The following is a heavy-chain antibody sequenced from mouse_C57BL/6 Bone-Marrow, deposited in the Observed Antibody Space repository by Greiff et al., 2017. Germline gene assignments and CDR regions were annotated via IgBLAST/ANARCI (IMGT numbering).Heavy chain of an antibody. J-gene: IGHJ2*01. CDR3: ARKKNWDDDY. D-gene: IGHD4-1*01. V-gene: IGHV1-50*01. CDR2: IDPSDSYT. CDR1: GFTFTSYW. Sequence: QVQLQQSGAELVKPGASVKLSCKASGFTFTSYWMQWVKQRPGQGLEWIGEIDPSDSYTNYNQKFKGKATLTVDTSSSTAYMQLSSLTSEDSAVYYCARKKNWDDDYWGRGTTLTVTS.